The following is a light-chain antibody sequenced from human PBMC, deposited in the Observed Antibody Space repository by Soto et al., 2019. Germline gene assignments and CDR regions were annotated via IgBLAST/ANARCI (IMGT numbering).Light chain of an antibody. V-gene: IGLV2-8*01. CDR1: SSDVGCYDY. J-gene: IGLJ7*01. CDR2: EVT. CDR3: SSYAGSNNFV. Sequence: QSALTQPPSASGFPGQSVTISCTGTSSDVGCYDYVSWYQQHPGKAPKLVIYEVTKRPSGVPDRVSASKSGNTASLTVSGLRAEDEADYYCSSYAGSNNFVFGSGTQLTVL.